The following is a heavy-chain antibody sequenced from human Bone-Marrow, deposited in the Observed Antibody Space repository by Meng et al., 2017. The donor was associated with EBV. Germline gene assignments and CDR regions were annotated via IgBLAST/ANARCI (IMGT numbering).Heavy chain of an antibody. CDR1: GGSFSGYY. Sequence: QVQLQQWGAGLLKPSATLSLTCAVYGGSFSGYYWSWIRQPPGKGLEWIGEINHSGSTNYNPSLKSRVTISVDTSKNQFSLKLSSVTAADTAVYYCARGSGYDARYWGQGTLVTVSS. V-gene: IGHV4-34*01. CDR3: ARGSGYDARY. CDR2: INHSGST. D-gene: IGHD5-12*01. J-gene: IGHJ4*02.